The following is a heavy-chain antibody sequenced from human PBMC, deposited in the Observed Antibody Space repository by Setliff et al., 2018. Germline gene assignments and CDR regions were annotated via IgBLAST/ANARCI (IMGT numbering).Heavy chain of an antibody. D-gene: IGHD2-2*03. CDR3: AREALDIVVVPAALDY. J-gene: IGHJ4*02. CDR1: GFTFSSYG. V-gene: IGHV3-48*04. Sequence: PGGSLRLSCAASGFTFSSYGLNWVRQAPGKGLEWISYLNNDGTTIYYADSVKGRFTISRDNAKNSLYLQMNSLRAEDTAVYYCAREALDIVVVPAALDYWGQGTLVTVSS. CDR2: LNNDGTTI.